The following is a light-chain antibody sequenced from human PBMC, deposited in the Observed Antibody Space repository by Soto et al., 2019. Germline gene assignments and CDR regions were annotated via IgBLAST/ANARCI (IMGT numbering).Light chain of an antibody. Sequence: QSVLTQPASVSGSPGQSITISCTGTSSDLGGYSYVSWYQQHPGKAPKRMIYDVSNRPSGVSNRFSGSKSGNTASLTISGLQAEDEADYYCSSYTTSSTLGVFGGGTKLTVL. CDR3: SSYTTSSTLGV. V-gene: IGLV2-14*03. CDR2: DVS. CDR1: SSDLGGYSY. J-gene: IGLJ2*01.